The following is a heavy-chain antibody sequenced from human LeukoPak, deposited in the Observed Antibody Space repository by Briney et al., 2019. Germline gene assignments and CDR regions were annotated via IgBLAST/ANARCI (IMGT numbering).Heavy chain of an antibody. CDR3: ASTTYYDFWSGYYPAY. V-gene: IGHV3-23*01. D-gene: IGHD3-3*01. Sequence: GGSLRLSCAASGFTFSSYAMRWVRQAPGKGLEWVSAISGSGGSTYYADSVKGRFTISRDNSKNTLYLQMNSLRAEDTAVYYCASTTYYDFWSGYYPAYWGQGTLVTVSS. CDR2: ISGSGGST. J-gene: IGHJ4*02. CDR1: GFTFSSYA.